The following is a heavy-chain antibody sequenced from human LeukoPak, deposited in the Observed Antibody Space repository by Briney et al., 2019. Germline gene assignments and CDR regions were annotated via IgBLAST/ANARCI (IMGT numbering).Heavy chain of an antibody. Sequence: ASVKVSCKASGYTFTGYYMHWVRQAPGQGLEWMGWINPNSGGTNYAQKFQGRVTMTRDTSISTAYMELSRLRSDDTAVYYCARAPSMYYYYYMDVWGKGTTVTISS. CDR1: GYTFTGYY. CDR2: INPNSGGT. J-gene: IGHJ6*03. CDR3: ARAPSMYYYYYMDV. V-gene: IGHV1-2*02.